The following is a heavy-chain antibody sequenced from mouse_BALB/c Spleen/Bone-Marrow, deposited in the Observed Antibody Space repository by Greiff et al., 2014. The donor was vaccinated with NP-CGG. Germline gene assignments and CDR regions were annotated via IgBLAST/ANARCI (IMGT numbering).Heavy chain of an antibody. CDR2: INPYNDDT. CDR3: ARSLYGYDWYFDV. Sequence: EVQLVESGPELVKPGASVKMSCKASGYTFTSYVVHWVKQKPGQGLEWIGNINPYNDDTMYNEKFKGKATLTSDKSSSTAYVELSSLTSEDSAVYYCARSLYGYDWYFDVWGAGTTVTVSS. V-gene: IGHV1-14*01. J-gene: IGHJ1*01. CDR1: GYTFTSYV. D-gene: IGHD2-2*01.